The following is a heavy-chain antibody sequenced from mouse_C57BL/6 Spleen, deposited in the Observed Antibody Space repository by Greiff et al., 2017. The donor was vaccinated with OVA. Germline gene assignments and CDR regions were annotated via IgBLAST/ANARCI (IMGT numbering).Heavy chain of an antibody. V-gene: IGHV1-80*01. J-gene: IGHJ2*01. CDR3: AREEAAQAYYFDY. Sequence: QVQLQQSGAELVKPGASVKISCKASGYAFSSYWMNWVKQRPGKGLEWIGQIYPGDGDTNYNGKFKGKATLTADKSSSTAYMQLSSLTSEDSAVYFCAREEAAQAYYFDYWGQGTTLTVSS. D-gene: IGHD3-2*02. CDR2: IYPGDGDT. CDR1: GYAFSSYW.